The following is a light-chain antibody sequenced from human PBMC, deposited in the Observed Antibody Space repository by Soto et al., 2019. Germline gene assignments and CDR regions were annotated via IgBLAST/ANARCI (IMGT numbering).Light chain of an antibody. CDR3: QKYYSAPIT. V-gene: IGKV1-27*01. J-gene: IGKJ5*01. CDR2: GAS. Sequence: IQLTQSPSSLSASVGDRFTITCRASQSISIYLNWYQLKPGKVPKLLIYGASTLQSGVPSRFSGSGSGTDFTLTISSLQPEDVATYYCQKYYSAPITFGQGTRLEIK. CDR1: QSISIY.